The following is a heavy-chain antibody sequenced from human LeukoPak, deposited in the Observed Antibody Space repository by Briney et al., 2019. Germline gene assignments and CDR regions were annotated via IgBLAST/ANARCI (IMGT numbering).Heavy chain of an antibody. D-gene: IGHD2-2*01. CDR1: GYTLTELS. CDR2: FDPEDGET. V-gene: IGHV1-24*01. CDR3: ATVPQYQLLSRPLYGMDV. J-gene: IGHJ6*02. Sequence: ASVKVSCKVSGYTLTELSMHWVRQAPGKGLKGMGGFDPEDGETIYAQKFQGRVTMTEDTSTDTAYMELSSLRSEDTAVYYCATVPQYQLLSRPLYGMDVWGQGTTVTVSS.